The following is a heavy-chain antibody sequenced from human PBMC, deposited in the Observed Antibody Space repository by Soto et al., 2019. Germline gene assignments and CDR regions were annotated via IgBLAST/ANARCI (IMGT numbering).Heavy chain of an antibody. V-gene: IGHV3-23*01. CDR3: AKNGQSLATPPEA. CDR1: GFSFGTFV. Sequence: GGSLRLSCAASGFSFGTFVMTWFRQAPGGGLEWVASITDSGYTASYAETVEGRFTVSRDNSKNKLHLQMNDLRAEDTATYYCAKNGQSLATPPEAWGQGTLVTVSS. J-gene: IGHJ4*02. D-gene: IGHD6-19*01. CDR2: ITDSGYTA.